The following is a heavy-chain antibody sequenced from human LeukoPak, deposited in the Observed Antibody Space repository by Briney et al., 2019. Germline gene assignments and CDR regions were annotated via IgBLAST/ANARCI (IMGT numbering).Heavy chain of an antibody. Sequence: GSPRLSCAASGFTSSDYYMSWICQAPGKGLEWVSFISSSSTYTKYADSVKGRLTISRHNAKNSLYLQMNSLRAEDTAVYYSARGAPNIVVVRAAHKFDFGVQGTL. CDR1: GFTSSDYY. V-gene: IGHV3-11*05. J-gene: IGHJ1*01. D-gene: IGHD2-2*01. CDR2: ISSSSTYT. CDR3: ARGAPNIVVVRAAHKFDF.